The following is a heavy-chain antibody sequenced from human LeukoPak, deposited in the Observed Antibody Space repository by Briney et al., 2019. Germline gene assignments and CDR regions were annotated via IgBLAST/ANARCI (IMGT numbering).Heavy chain of an antibody. CDR3: ARDDSSGYYYG. V-gene: IGHV1-69*04. D-gene: IGHD3-22*01. CDR2: IIPVLGMT. J-gene: IGHJ4*02. CDR1: GGTFTRYG. Sequence: ASVEVSCKASGGTFTRYGISWVRQAPGQGLEWMGRIIPVLGMTNYAQKFQGRVTISAATSTSTAYMELSTLRSEDTAMYYCARDDSSGYYYGWGQGTLVSVSS.